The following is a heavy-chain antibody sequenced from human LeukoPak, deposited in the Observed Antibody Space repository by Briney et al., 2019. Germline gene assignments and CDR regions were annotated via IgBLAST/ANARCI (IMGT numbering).Heavy chain of an antibody. CDR3: ARVYYDSSGYYPHFDY. D-gene: IGHD3-22*01. Sequence: ASVKVSCKASGYTFTSYDINWVRQATGQGPEWMGWMNPNSGNTGYAQKFQGRVTMTRNTSISTAYMELSSLRSEDTAVYYCARVYYDSSGYYPHFDYWGQGTLVTVSS. V-gene: IGHV1-8*01. J-gene: IGHJ4*02. CDR2: MNPNSGNT. CDR1: GYTFTSYD.